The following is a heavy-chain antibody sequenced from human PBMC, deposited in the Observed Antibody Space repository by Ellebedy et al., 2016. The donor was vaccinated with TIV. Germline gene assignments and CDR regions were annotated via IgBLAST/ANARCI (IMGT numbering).Heavy chain of an antibody. CDR3: ARGGTVAGTEWFDP. CDR2: IYYSGST. V-gene: IGHV4-59*01. CDR1: GGSISSYY. J-gene: IGHJ5*02. Sequence: SETLSLTXTVSGGSISSYYWSWIRQPPGKGLEWIGYIYYSGSTNYNPSLKSRVTISVDTSKNQFSLKLSSVTAADTAVYYCARGGTVAGTEWFDPWGPGTLVTVSS. D-gene: IGHD6-19*01.